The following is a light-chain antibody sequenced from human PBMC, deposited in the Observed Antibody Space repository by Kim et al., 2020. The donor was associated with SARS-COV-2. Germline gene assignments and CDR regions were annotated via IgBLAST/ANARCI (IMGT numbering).Light chain of an antibody. CDR1: SSNIGSNY. CDR2: RNN. CDR3: AAWDDSLSGPWV. Sequence: QRVTISCSGSSSNIGSNYVYWYQQRPGTAPKLLIYRNNPRPSGVPDRFSGSKSGTSASLAIRGLRSEDEADYYCAAWDDSLSGPWVFGGGTQLTVL. V-gene: IGLV1-47*01. J-gene: IGLJ3*02.